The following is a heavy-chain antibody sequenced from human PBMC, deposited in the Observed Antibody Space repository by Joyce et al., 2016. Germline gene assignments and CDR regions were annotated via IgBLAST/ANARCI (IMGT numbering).Heavy chain of an antibody. V-gene: IGHV3-21*01. D-gene: IGHD2-8*01. CDR2: RRRSSSYI. Sequence: EVQLVESGGGLVKPGGSLRLSCAASGFTFSSYSMSWVREAPGKGLEWVSSRRRSSSYIKYTDSVKCRFTISRDNAKNSLYLQMNSLRVEDTAVYYCARSSYTNGIFDYWGQGTLVTVSS. CDR3: ARSSYTNGIFDY. J-gene: IGHJ4*02. CDR1: GFTFSSYS.